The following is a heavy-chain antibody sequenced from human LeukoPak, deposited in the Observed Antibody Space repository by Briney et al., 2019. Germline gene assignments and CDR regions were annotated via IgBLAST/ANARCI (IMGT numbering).Heavy chain of an antibody. CDR1: GFTFDDYA. Sequence: GGSLRLSCAASGFTFDDYAMHWVRQAPGKGLEWVSLISGDGGRTYYADSVKGRFTISRDNSKNSLYLQMNSLRTEDTALYYCAKDIPYDYVWGSYRYTSDYWGQGTLVTVSS. CDR3: AKDIPYDYVWGSYRYTSDY. V-gene: IGHV3-43*02. CDR2: ISGDGGRT. J-gene: IGHJ4*02. D-gene: IGHD3-16*02.